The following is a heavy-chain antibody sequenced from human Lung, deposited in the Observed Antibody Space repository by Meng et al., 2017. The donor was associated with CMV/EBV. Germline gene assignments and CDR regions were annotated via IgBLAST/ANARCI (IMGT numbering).Heavy chain of an antibody. J-gene: IGHJ4*02. V-gene: IGHV3-23*01. CDR2: ISGRGGST. CDR1: GFTFSSYA. D-gene: IGHD2-2*01. CDR3: ANDHKPTKFLVVVPAACEY. Sequence: GEXXKISCAVSGFTFSSYAMSWVRQAPGKGLEWVSAISGRGGSTYYAVSVKCRFTISRDNSKNRLYLQMNSLRAEDTAVYYCANDHKPTKFLVVVPAACEYXDQGXLVTVSS.